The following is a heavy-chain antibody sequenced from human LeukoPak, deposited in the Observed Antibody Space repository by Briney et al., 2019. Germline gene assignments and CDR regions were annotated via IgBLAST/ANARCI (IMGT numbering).Heavy chain of an antibody. V-gene: IGHV4-61*01. Sequence: SETLSLTCTVSGYSISSGYFWGWVRQPPGKGLEWIGYIYYSGSTNYNPSLKSRVTISVDTSKNQFSLKLSSVTAADTAVYYCARGLAPGWGYYHYYMDVWGKGTTVTISS. CDR3: ARGLAPGWGYYHYYMDV. J-gene: IGHJ6*03. CDR1: GYSISSGYF. D-gene: IGHD6-19*01. CDR2: IYYSGST.